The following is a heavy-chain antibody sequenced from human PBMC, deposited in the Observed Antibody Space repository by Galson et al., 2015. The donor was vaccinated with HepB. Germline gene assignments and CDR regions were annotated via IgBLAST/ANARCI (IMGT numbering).Heavy chain of an antibody. Sequence: CKASGYTFTSYGISWVRQAPGQGLEWMGWISGYNGNTNYAQKLQGRVTITTETSTSTAYMELRSLRSDDTAVYYCARGGPHYGDFFDYWGQGTLVTVSS. CDR2: ISGYNGNT. CDR1: GYTFTSYG. D-gene: IGHD4-17*01. J-gene: IGHJ4*02. V-gene: IGHV1-18*01. CDR3: ARGGPHYGDFFDY.